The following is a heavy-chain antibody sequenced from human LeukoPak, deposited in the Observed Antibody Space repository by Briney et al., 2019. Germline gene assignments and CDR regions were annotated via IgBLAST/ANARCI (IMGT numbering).Heavy chain of an antibody. CDR3: TRGETNPFDY. V-gene: IGHV3-66*01. D-gene: IGHD1-14*01. Sequence: GGSLRLSCAASGFTFNDAWMSWVRQAPGKGLEWVSVIYTGGSTYYADSVKGRFTISRDNSKNTLYLQMNSLRAEDTAVYYCTRGETNPFDYWGQGTLVTVSS. J-gene: IGHJ4*02. CDR1: GFTFNDAW. CDR2: IYTGGST.